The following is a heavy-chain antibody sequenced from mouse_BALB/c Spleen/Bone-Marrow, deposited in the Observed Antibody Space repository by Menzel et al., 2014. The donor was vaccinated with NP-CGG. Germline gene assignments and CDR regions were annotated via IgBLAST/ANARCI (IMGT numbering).Heavy chain of an antibody. CDR2: ISDGGSYT. D-gene: IGHD2-2*01. V-gene: IGHV5-4*02. Sequence: EVMLVESGGGLVKPGGSLKLSCAVSGFTFSDCYMYWVRQTPETRLEWVATISDGGSYTYYSDRVKGRFTISRDNAKNNLYLQMNSLRSEDTSMYFCSRAYGYDAWFAYWGQGTLVTVSA. CDR1: GFTFSDCY. CDR3: SRAYGYDAWFAY. J-gene: IGHJ3*01.